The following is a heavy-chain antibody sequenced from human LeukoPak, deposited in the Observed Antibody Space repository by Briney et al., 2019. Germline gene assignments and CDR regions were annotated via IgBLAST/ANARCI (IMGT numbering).Heavy chain of an antibody. CDR1: GFTFSNYA. D-gene: IGHD3-16*02. V-gene: IGHV3-7*01. J-gene: IGHJ6*02. CDR3: ARDVVTSLNIVRYYYYGMDV. CDR2: IKQDGSEK. Sequence: GGSLRLSCAAPGFTFSNYAMSWVRQAPGKGLEWVANIKQDGSEKYYVDSVKGRFTISRDNAKNSLYLQMNSLRAEDTAVYYCARDVVTSLNIVRYYYYGMDVWGQGTTVTVSS.